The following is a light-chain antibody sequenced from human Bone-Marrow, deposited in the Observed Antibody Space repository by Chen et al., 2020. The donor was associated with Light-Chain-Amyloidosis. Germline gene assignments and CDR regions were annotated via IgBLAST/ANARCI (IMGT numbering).Light chain of an antibody. J-gene: IGLJ1*01. Sequence: QSALTQPASVSGSPGQSITISCTGTSSDVGGDNHVSWYQQHADKAPKLMIYEVTNRPSWVPDRFSGSKSDNTASLTISGLQTEDEADYFCSSYTITNTLGFGSGTRVTVL. CDR2: EVT. CDR1: SSDVGGDNH. V-gene: IGLV2-14*01. CDR3: SSYTITNTLG.